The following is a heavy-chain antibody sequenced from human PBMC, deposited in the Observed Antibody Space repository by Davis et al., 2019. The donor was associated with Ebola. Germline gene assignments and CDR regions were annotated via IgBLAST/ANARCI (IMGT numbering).Heavy chain of an antibody. D-gene: IGHD1-14*01. Sequence: GESLKISCAASGFTFSNAWMSWVRQAPGKGLEWVGRIKSKTDSETRDYAAPVKGRFTISRDDSKATLYLQMYSLKSEDTAVYYCTTYNRSRRQFDSWGQGTLVTVSS. CDR2: IKSKTDSETR. V-gene: IGHV3-15*01. CDR1: GFTFSNAW. CDR3: TTYNRSRRQFDS. J-gene: IGHJ4*02.